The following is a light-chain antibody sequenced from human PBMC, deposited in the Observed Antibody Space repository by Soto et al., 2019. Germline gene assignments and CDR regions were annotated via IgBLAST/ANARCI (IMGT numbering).Light chain of an antibody. CDR2: GAS. V-gene: IGKV3-20*01. CDR1: QSVSSSY. Sequence: EFVLKQSPGTLSLSPGERATLSCRASQSVSSSYLAWYQQKPGQAPRLLIYGASSRATGIPDRFSGSGSGTDFTLTISRLEPEDFAVYYCQHYGSSPLTFGGGTKV. J-gene: IGKJ4*01. CDR3: QHYGSSPLT.